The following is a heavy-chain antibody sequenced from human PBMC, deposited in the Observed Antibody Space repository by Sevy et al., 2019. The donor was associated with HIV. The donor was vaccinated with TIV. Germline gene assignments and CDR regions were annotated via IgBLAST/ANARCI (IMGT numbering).Heavy chain of an antibody. CDR1: GGSISSYY. CDR3: ARGWRGTYYDFRSGPPYFDY. V-gene: IGHV4-59*01. J-gene: IGHJ4*01. D-gene: IGHD3-3*01. CDR2: IYYSGST. Sequence: SETLSLTCTVSGGSISSYYWSWIRQPPGKGLEWIGYIYYSGSTNYNPSLKSRVTISVDTSKNQFSLKLSSVTAADTAVYYCARGWRGTYYDFRSGPPYFDYWGHGTLVTVSS.